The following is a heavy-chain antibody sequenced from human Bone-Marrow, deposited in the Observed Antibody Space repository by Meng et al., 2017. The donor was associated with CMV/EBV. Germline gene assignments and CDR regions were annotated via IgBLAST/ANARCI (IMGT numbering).Heavy chain of an antibody. Sequence: GGSLRPPFPASELPFDDYGMSWVRQAPGKGLEWVSGINWNGGSTGYADSVKGRFTISRDNAKNSLYLQMNNLRAEDTALYYCARGLSGSYSYYYYGMDVWGQGTTVTVSS. D-gene: IGHD1-26*01. CDR2: INWNGGST. J-gene: IGHJ6*02. CDR3: ARGLSGSYSYYYYGMDV. V-gene: IGHV3-20*03. CDR1: ELPFDDYG.